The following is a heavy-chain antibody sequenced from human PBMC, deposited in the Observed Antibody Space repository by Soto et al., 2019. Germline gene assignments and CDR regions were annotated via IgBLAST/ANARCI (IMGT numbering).Heavy chain of an antibody. CDR2: IYHSGST. Sequence: PSETLSLTCAVSGGSISSGGYSWSWIRQPPGKGLEWIGYIYHSGSTYYNPSLKSRVTISVDTSKNQFSLKLSSVTAADTAVYYCARGVITMIVVVEDWFDPWGQGTLVTVSS. J-gene: IGHJ5*02. D-gene: IGHD3-22*01. V-gene: IGHV4-30-2*01. CDR3: ARGVITMIVVVEDWFDP. CDR1: GGSISSGGYS.